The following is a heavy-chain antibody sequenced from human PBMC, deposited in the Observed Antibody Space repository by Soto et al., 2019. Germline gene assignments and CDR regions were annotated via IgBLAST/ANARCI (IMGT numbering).Heavy chain of an antibody. CDR1: GFTFSSYG. CDR3: ARAGDYNQLGLAPSYYYYYYMDV. Sequence: GGSLRLSCAASGFTFSSYGMHWVRQAPGKGLEWVAVIWYDGSNKYYADSVKGRFTISRDNSKNTLYLQMNSLRAEDTAVYYCARAGDYNQLGLAPSYYYYYYMDVWGKGTTVTVSS. D-gene: IGHD4-17*01. V-gene: IGHV3-33*01. J-gene: IGHJ6*03. CDR2: IWYDGSNK.